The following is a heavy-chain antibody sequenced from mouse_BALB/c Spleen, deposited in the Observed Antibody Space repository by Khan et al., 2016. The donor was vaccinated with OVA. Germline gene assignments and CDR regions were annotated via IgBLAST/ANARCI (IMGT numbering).Heavy chain of an antibody. J-gene: IGHJ3*01. CDR1: GFTFSTYA. Sequence: EVHLVESGGGLVKPGGSLKLSCAASGFTFSTYAMSWVRQTPEKRLEWVATISSDGDYTYFPDNVTGRFTISRDNAKNTLCLQMTRLRSEDTAMYYCARSPYGNFAYWGQGTLVTVSA. V-gene: IGHV5-9-3*01. CDR2: ISSDGDYT. CDR3: ARSPYGNFAY. D-gene: IGHD2-1*01.